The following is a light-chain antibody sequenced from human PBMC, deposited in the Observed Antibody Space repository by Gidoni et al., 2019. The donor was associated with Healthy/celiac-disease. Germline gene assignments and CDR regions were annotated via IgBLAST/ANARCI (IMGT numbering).Light chain of an antibody. Sequence: QSVLTQPPSASGTPGPRVTISCSGSSSNIGSNTVNWYQQLPGTAPKLLIYRNNQRHPGVPDRFSGSKSGTSASLAISGLQSEDEADYYCAAWDDSLNGFYVFGTGTKVTVL. J-gene: IGLJ1*01. CDR3: AAWDDSLNGFYV. CDR2: RNN. CDR1: SSNIGSNT. V-gene: IGLV1-44*01.